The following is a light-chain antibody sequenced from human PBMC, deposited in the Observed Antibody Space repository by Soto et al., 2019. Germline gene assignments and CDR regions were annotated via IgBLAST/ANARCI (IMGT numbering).Light chain of an antibody. CDR2: DAS. CDR1: QSVSNN. Sequence: ILMTQSPATLSVSPGERDTLSCRASQSVSNNLAWYQQKPGQAPRLLIYDASTRATGIPARFSGSGSGTEFTLTISGLQSEDFAVYYCQQYNIWPPWTFGQGTKVEVK. CDR3: QQYNIWPPWT. J-gene: IGKJ1*01. V-gene: IGKV3-15*01.